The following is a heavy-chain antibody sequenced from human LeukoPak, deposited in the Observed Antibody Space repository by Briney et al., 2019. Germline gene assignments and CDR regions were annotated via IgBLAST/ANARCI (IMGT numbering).Heavy chain of an antibody. CDR2: INQSGRT. CDR3: AVRDGHSTSSGDT. CDR1: GFNFSSYW. D-gene: IGHD6-6*01. Sequence: PGGSLRLSCAASGFNFSSYWMSWVRQSPGKGLEWIGEINQSGRTNYNPSLKTRLTISVDTAKNLFSLNLTSMTAADTATYYCAVRDGHSTSSGDTWGQGTLVTVSS. V-gene: IGHV4-34*08. J-gene: IGHJ5*02.